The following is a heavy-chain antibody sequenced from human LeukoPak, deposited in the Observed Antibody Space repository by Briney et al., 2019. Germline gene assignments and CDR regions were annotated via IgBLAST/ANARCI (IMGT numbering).Heavy chain of an antibody. V-gene: IGHV1-69*04. CDR1: GGTFSSYA. Sequence: SVKVSCKASGGTFSSYAISWVRQAPGQGLEWMGRIIPILGTANYAQKFQGRVTITADKSASTAYMELSSLRSEDTAVYYCAREPYYYDSSGYDPWGQGTLVTVSS. CDR3: AREPYYYDSSGYDP. CDR2: IIPILGTA. D-gene: IGHD3-22*01. J-gene: IGHJ5*02.